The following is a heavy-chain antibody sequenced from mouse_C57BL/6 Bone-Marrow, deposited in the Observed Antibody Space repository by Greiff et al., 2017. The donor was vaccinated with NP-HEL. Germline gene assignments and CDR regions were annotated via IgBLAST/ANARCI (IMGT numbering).Heavy chain of an antibody. CDR3: ATLYYGNDLYYFDY. J-gene: IGHJ2*01. CDR1: GYTFTSYW. V-gene: IGHV1-64*01. D-gene: IGHD2-2*01. Sequence: QVQLQQPGAELVKPGASVKLSCKASGYTFTSYWMHWVKQRPGQGLEWIGMIHPNSGSTNYNEKFKSKATLTVDKSSSTAYMQLSSLTSEDSAVYYCATLYYGNDLYYFDYWGQGTTLTVSS. CDR2: IHPNSGST.